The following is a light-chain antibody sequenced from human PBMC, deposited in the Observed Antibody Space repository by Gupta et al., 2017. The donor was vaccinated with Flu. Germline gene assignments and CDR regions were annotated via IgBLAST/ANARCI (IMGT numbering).Light chain of an antibody. V-gene: IGLV1-40*01. Sequence: QSVLTQPPSVSGAPGQRVTISCTGSSSNIGTGYDVHWYQQLPKPAPKLLIHGNNSRPSGVPDRFSGSKSGTSASLAITGLQADDEADYYCQSYGSSLSASYVFGTGTKVTVL. CDR2: GNN. CDR1: SSNIGTGYD. CDR3: QSYGSSLSASYV. J-gene: IGLJ1*01.